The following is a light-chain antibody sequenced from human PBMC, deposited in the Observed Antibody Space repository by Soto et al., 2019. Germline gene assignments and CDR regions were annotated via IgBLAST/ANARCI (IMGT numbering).Light chain of an antibody. CDR1: QSVSSN. Sequence: EIVMTQSPATLSVSPGERATLSCRASQSVSSNLAWYLQKPDQAPRLLIYGASTRATGIPARFSGSGSGTEFTLTISSLQSEDFAVYYCQQYNNSPLTFGGGTKVEIK. V-gene: IGKV3-15*01. CDR2: GAS. CDR3: QQYNNSPLT. J-gene: IGKJ4*01.